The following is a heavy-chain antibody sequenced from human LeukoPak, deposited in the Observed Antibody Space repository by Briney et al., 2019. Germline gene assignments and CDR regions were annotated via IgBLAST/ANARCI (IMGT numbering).Heavy chain of an antibody. J-gene: IGHJ4*02. V-gene: IGHV3-53*01. D-gene: IGHD3-10*01. CDR2: IYSGGTT. CDR3: ARDSVVRGVEY. CDR1: GCTVSSNY. Sequence: PGGSLRLSCAGSGCTVSSNYMTWVRQAPGKGLEWVSVIYSGGTTYYADSVKGRFTISRDNSKNTLYLQMNSLRAEDTAVYYCARDSVVRGVEYWGQGTLVTVSS.